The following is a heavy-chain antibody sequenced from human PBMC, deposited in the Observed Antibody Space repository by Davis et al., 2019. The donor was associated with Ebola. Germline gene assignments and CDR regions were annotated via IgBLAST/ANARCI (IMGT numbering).Heavy chain of an antibody. CDR2: ISGSGGST. Sequence: GESLKISCAASGFTFSRYAMNWVRQAQGKGLEWVSVISGSGGSTDYADSVKGRFTISRDNSRNTLYLQMNSLRAEDTAVYYCARGVIIAVAGTGYAYDIWGQGTMVTVSS. V-gene: IGHV3-23*01. CDR1: GFTFSRYA. CDR3: ARGVIIAVAGTGYAYDI. D-gene: IGHD6-19*01. J-gene: IGHJ3*02.